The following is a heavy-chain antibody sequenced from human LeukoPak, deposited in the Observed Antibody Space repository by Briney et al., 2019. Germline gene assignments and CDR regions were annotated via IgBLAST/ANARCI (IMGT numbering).Heavy chain of an antibody. CDR3: ARDKSRTAMVTSFDY. CDR2: ISAYNGNT. J-gene: IGHJ4*02. CDR1: GYTSTSYG. D-gene: IGHD5-18*01. V-gene: IGHV1-18*01. Sequence: ASVKVSCKASGYTSTSYGISWVRQAPGQGLEWMGWISAYNGNTNYAQKLQGRVTMTTDTSTSTAYMELRSLRSDDTAVYYCARDKSRTAMVTSFDYWGQGTLVTVSS.